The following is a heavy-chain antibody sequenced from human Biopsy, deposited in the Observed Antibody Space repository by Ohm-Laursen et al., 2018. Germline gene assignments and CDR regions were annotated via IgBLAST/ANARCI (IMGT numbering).Heavy chain of an antibody. J-gene: IGHJ5*02. D-gene: IGHD3-22*01. CDR1: GYTFTSYE. V-gene: IGHV1-8*01. CDR3: TRGGYYYDSLAYYYWFDP. CDR2: INAKTGDT. Sequence: SVKVSCKPSGYTFTSYEINWVRQATGQGLEWMGWINAKTGDTDYAQKFQGRVTMTRDTSISTAYVDLSSLRSDDTAVYYCTRGGYYYDSLAYYYWFDPWGQGTLVTVSS.